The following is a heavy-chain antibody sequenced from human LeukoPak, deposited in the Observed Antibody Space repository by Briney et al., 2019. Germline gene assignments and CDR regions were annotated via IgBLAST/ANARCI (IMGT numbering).Heavy chain of an antibody. CDR2: IYPGDSDT. Sequence: GESLQISCKGSGYSFTSYWIGWVRQLPGKGLEWMGIIYPGDSDTRYSPSFQGQVTISADKSISTAYLQWSSLKASDTAMYYCARPSFYGSGSYYNRYYMDVWGKGTTVTVSS. V-gene: IGHV5-51*01. CDR1: GYSFTSYW. J-gene: IGHJ6*03. CDR3: ARPSFYGSGSYYNRYYMDV. D-gene: IGHD3-10*01.